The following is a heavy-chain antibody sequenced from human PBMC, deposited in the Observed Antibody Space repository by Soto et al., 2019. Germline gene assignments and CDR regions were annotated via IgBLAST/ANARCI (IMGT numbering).Heavy chain of an antibody. CDR2: INAGSGNT. CDR3: ARDTETLGPRANDALDI. D-gene: IGHD3-3*02. Sequence: QAQLVQSGAEMKKPGASVKVSCKATGYTFSAYTMNWVRQAPGQSLEWMGWINAGSGNTKYSQNFQCRVRITRDTSASTVYMELTGMTSEDTAVYYCARDTETLGPRANDALDIWGQGTMVTVSS. J-gene: IGHJ3*02. V-gene: IGHV1-3*01. CDR1: GYTFSAYT.